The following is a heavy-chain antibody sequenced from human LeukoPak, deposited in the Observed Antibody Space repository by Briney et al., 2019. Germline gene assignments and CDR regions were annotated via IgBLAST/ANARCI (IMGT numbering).Heavy chain of an antibody. J-gene: IGHJ6*03. CDR3: ARGPSIAAPMDV. CDR1: GGTFSSCA. V-gene: IGHV1-69*05. Sequence: SVKVSCKASGGTFSSCAISWVRQAPGQGLEWMGGIIPIFGTANYAQKFQGRVTITTDESTSTAYMELSSLRSEDTAVYYCARGPSIAAPMDVWGKGTTVTVSS. CDR2: IIPIFGTA. D-gene: IGHD6-6*01.